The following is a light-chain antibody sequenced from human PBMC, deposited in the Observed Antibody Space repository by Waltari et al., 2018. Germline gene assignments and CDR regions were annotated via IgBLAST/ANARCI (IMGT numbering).Light chain of an antibody. CDR3: SAFAGSNNFGV. J-gene: IGLJ3*02. CDR2: DVN. V-gene: IGLV2-8*01. CDR1: SHDIGGSNF. Sequence: QSALTQPPSASGSPGQSVTISCPGTSHDIGGSNFVSWYQQRPGKAPRFLIYDVNKRPSGVSDRFSGSKSGNTASLTVSGLQPDDEATYYCSAFAGSNNFGVFGGGTKLTVL.